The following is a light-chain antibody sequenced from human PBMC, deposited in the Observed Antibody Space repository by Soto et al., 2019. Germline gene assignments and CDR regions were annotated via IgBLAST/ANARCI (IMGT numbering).Light chain of an antibody. J-gene: IGLJ2*01. CDR3: HLWDIRSDQVV. CDR1: NIGSKS. CDR2: DDT. Sequence: SYDLAQPPSVSVAPGQTARITCGGNNIGSKSVHWYRQKPGQAPVLVVSDDTDRPSGIPERFSGSKSANTANLTISGVEGGDEADYYCHLWDIRSDQVVFGGGTQLTVL. V-gene: IGLV3-21*02.